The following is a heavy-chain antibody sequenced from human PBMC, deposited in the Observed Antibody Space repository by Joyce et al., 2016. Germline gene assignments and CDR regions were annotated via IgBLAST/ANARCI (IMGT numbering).Heavy chain of an antibody. D-gene: IGHD3-22*01. CDR3: ARTPYFDRWYFDY. CDR1: GFSFITSA. V-gene: IGHV3-30-3*01. CDR2: IWYDGGKQ. Sequence: QVQLVESGGGVVQPGRSLRLSCAASGFSFITSAMHWVRQAPGKGMEGVADIWYDGGKQYYTDSVKGRFTISRDTSKSTLYLQLDSLRAEDAAVYYCARTPYFDRWYFDYWGQGTLVTVSS. J-gene: IGHJ4*02.